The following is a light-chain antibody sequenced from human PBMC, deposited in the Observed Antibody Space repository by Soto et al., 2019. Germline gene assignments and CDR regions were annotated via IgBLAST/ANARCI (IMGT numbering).Light chain of an antibody. V-gene: IGLV2-8*01. Sequence: QSVLTQPPSASGSPGQSVTISCTATSSDVGNSNFISWYQHYPGKAPKLMIYEVTKRPSGVPDRFSGSKSGNIVSLTVSGLQGEDEANYYCSSYADFNNVLFGGGTKVTVL. J-gene: IGLJ3*02. CDR2: EVT. CDR3: SSYADFNNVL. CDR1: SSDVGNSNF.